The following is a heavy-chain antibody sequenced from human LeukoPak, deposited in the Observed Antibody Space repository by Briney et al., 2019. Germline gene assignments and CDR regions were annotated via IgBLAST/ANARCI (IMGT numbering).Heavy chain of an antibody. V-gene: IGHV4-59*01. CDR3: ARVAAAGGYNWFDP. D-gene: IGHD6-13*01. J-gene: IGHJ5*02. Sequence: SETLSLTCTVSGGSISSYYWSWIRQPPGKGLEWIGYIYYSGSTNYNPSLKSRVTISVDTSKNQFSLQLSSVTAADTAVYYCARVAAAGGYNWFDPWGQGTLVTVSS. CDR1: GGSISSYY. CDR2: IYYSGST.